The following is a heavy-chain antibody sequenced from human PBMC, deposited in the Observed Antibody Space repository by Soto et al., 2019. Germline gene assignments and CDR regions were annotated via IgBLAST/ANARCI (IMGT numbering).Heavy chain of an antibody. D-gene: IGHD3-22*01. CDR3: ARVGYYDSSGYYFRHGWFDP. V-gene: IGHV4-59*01. CDR2: IYYSGST. J-gene: IGHJ5*02. Sequence: QVQLQESGPGLVKPSETLSLTCTVSGGSISSYYWSWIRQPPGKGLEWIGYIYYSGSTNYNPSLKSRVTISVDTSKNQFSLKLSSVTAADTAVYYCARVGYYDSSGYYFRHGWFDPWGQGTLVTVSS. CDR1: GGSISSYY.